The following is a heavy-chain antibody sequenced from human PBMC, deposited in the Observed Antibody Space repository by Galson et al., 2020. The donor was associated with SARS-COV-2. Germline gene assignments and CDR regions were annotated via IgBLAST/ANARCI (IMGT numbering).Heavy chain of an antibody. CDR3: AGYQYRTDAFDI. CDR1: GGSFSAYY. J-gene: IGHJ3*02. CDR2: VNHSGST. V-gene: IGHV4-34*10. D-gene: IGHD5-18*01. Sequence: TSETLSLTCAVYGGSFSAYYWNWIRQPPGKGLEWIGEVNHSGSTNYNPSLKSRVTISVDASKNQFSLKVRSVTAADTAMYYCAGYQYRTDAFDIWGQGTMVTVSS.